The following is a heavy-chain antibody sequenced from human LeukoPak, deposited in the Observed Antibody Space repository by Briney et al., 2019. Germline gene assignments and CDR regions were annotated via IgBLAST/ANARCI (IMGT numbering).Heavy chain of an antibody. CDR2: ISYDGSNT. D-gene: IGHD4-17*01. J-gene: IGHJ6*02. CDR3: ARDYGDYGMDV. CDR1: GFTFSTYG. V-gene: IGHV3-30*03. Sequence: GGSLRLSCAASGFTFSTYGMHWVRQAPGKGLEWVAVISYDGSNTYYADSVKGRFTISRDNSKNTLYLQMNSLRAEDTAVYYCARDYGDYGMDVWGQGTTVTVSS.